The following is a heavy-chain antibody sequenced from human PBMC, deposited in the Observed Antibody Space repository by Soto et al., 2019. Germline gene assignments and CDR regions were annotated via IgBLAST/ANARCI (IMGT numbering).Heavy chain of an antibody. CDR1: GFSFSNAW. Sequence: PGGSLRLSCAAAGFSFSNAWMSWVRQAPGKGLEWVGRIKSKTDGETTDYAAPVKGRFTISRDDSENTLFLQMNSLKTEDTAMYCCTRGPRYSSSSGMMDYWGQGTLVTVSS. CDR3: TRGPRYSSSSGMMDY. D-gene: IGHD6-6*01. CDR2: IKSKTDGETT. V-gene: IGHV3-15*01. J-gene: IGHJ4*02.